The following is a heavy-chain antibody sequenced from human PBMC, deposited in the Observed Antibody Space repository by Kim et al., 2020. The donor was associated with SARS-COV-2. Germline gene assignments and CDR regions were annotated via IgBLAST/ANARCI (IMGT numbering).Heavy chain of an antibody. CDR3: AGVPHDSSGYVDY. V-gene: IGHV4-39*01. Sequence: SETLSLTCTVSGGSISNSFNYWGRLRQPPGKGLEWIGSVDHSGSTYDSPSLKSRVTVSADTSTNQFSLKLTSVTAAATVVYYCAGVPHDSSGYVDYWGQGPLVTVSS. CDR2: VDHSGST. J-gene: IGHJ4*02. CDR1: GGSISNSFNY. D-gene: IGHD3-22*01.